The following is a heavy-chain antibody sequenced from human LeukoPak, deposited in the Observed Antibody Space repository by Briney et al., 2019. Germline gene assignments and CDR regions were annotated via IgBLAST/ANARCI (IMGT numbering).Heavy chain of an antibody. CDR3: ARVGYSSSWTFDY. Sequence: TSETLSLTCAVYGGSFSGYYWSWIRQPPGKGLVWIGEINHSGSTNYNPSLKSRVTISVDTSKNQFSLKLSSVTAADTAVYYCARVGYSSSWTFDYWGQGTLVTVSS. CDR1: GGSFSGYY. D-gene: IGHD6-13*01. J-gene: IGHJ4*02. V-gene: IGHV4-34*01. CDR2: INHSGST.